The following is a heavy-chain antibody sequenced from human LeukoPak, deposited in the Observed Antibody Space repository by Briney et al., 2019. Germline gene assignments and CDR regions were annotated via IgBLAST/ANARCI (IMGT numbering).Heavy chain of an antibody. CDR1: GYTFTSYG. CDR2: ISAYNGNT. V-gene: IGHV1-18*01. CDR3: ARDFVGSAIAARPGYYYYMDV. J-gene: IGHJ6*03. Sequence: ASVKVSCKASGYTFTSYGISWVRQAPGQGLEWMGRISAYNGNTNYAQKLQGRVTMTTDTSTSTAYMELRSLRSDDTAVYYCARDFVGSAIAARPGYYYYMDVWGKGTTVTVSS. D-gene: IGHD6-6*01.